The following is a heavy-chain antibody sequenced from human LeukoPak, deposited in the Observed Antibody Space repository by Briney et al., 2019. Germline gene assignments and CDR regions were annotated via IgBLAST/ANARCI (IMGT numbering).Heavy chain of an antibody. CDR1: GGSISSYY. J-gene: IGHJ4*02. Sequence: SETLSLTCTVSGGSISSYYWSWIRQPPGKGLEWIGYIYYSGSTNYNPSLKSRVTISVDTSKNQFSLKLSSVTAADTAVYYCARDEHICSGYDGFLWAKWGQGTLVTVSS. CDR3: ARDEHICSGYDGFLWAK. CDR2: IYYSGST. V-gene: IGHV4-59*01. D-gene: IGHD5-12*01.